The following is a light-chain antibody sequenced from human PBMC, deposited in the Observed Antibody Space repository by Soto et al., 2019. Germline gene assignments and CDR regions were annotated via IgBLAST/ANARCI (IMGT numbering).Light chain of an antibody. J-gene: IGKJ1*01. CDR1: QDIGGS. Sequence: DIQMTQSPASLSSSVGDRITITCRTSQDIGGSLGWFQQKPGKAPQYLIQAASILQSGVPSRFSGSGSGTDFILSINNLQPEDFASYFCLQYYTSTGTFGQGTKVDIK. CDR3: LQYYTSTGT. CDR2: AAS. V-gene: IGKV1-12*01.